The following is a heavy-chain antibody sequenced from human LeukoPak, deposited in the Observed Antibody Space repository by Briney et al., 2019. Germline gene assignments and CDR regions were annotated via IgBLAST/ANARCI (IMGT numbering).Heavy chain of an antibody. J-gene: IGHJ6*03. CDR3: ARRYSGSYNYYYLDV. CDR2: ISYDGSNK. Sequence: GGSLRLSCAASGFTFSSYAMHWVRQAPGKGLEWVAVISYDGSNKYYADSVKGRFTISRDNSKNTLYLQMNSLRLEDTAVYYCARRYSGSYNYYYLDVWGKGTTVTVSS. V-gene: IGHV3-30*03. CDR1: GFTFSSYA. D-gene: IGHD1-26*01.